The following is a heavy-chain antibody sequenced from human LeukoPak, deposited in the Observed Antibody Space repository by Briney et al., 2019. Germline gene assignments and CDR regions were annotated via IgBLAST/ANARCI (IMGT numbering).Heavy chain of an antibody. V-gene: IGHV3-30*04. J-gene: IGHJ4*02. Sequence: GGSLRLSCAASGFTFSIYSMNWVRQAPGKGLEWVAVISYDGSNKYYADSVKGRFTISRDNSKNTLYLQMNSLRAEDTAVYYCARDRGLTYYDSSGYPDYWGQGTLVTVSS. CDR3: ARDRGLTYYDSSGYPDY. CDR1: GFTFSIYS. CDR2: ISYDGSNK. D-gene: IGHD3-22*01.